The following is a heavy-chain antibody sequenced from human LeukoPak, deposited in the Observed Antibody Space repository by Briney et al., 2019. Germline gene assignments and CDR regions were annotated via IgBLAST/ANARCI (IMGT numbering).Heavy chain of an antibody. CDR2: INTNTGNP. CDR3: ARAWYATQSYYYMDV. J-gene: IGHJ6*03. CDR1: EYTFTNYA. D-gene: IGHD2-15*01. Sequence: ASVKVSCKASEYTFTNYAMNWVRQAPGQGLEWMGWINTNTGNPTYAQGFTGRFVFSLDTSVSTAYLQISSLKAEDTAVYYCARAWYATQSYYYMDVWGKGTTVTVSS. V-gene: IGHV7-4-1*02.